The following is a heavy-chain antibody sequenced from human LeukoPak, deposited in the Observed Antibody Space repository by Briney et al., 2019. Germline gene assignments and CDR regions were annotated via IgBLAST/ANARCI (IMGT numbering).Heavy chain of an antibody. CDR2: INPNSGDT. V-gene: IGHV1-2*02. CDR1: RYTFTGYY. J-gene: IGHJ4*02. Sequence: EASVKVSCKASRYTFTGYYMHWVRQAPGQGLEWMGWINPNSGDTNYAQKFQGRVTMTRDTSISTAYMELSRLRSDDTAVYYCARVSDTAPAGTFVYWGQGTLVTVSS. D-gene: IGHD6-13*01. CDR3: ARVSDTAPAGTFVY.